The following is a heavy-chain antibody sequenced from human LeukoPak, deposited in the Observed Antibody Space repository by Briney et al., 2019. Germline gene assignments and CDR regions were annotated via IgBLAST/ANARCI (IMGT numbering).Heavy chain of an antibody. J-gene: IGHJ4*02. CDR3: ARSRDYYYDSGLGY. CDR2: IYYSGST. Sequence: SETLSLTCTVSGGSISNYYWSWIRQPPGKGLEWIGYIYYSGSTNYNPSLKSRVTISVDTSKNQFSLKLSSVTAADTAVYYCARSRDYYYDSGLGYWGQGTLVTVSS. CDR1: GGSISNYY. D-gene: IGHD3-22*01. V-gene: IGHV4-59*12.